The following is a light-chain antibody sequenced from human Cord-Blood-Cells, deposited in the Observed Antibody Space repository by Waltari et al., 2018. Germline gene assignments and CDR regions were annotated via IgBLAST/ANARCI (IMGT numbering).Light chain of an antibody. CDR3: QQYNSYSYT. V-gene: IGKV1-5*03. J-gene: IGKJ2*01. Sequence: DIQMTKSPSTLSASVGDRVTITCRASQSISSWLAWYPQKPGKAPKILIYKASRLESGVPSRFSGSGSGTEFTLTISSLQPDDFATYYCQQYNSYSYTFGQGTKLEIK. CDR2: KAS. CDR1: QSISSW.